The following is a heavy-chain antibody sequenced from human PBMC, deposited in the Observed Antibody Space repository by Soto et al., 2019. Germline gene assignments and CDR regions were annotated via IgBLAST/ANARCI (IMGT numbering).Heavy chain of an antibody. V-gene: IGHV4-34*01. Sequence: SETLSLTCAVYGGSFSGYYWSWIRQPPGKGLEWIGEINHSGSTNYNPSLKSRVTISVDTSKNQSSLKLSSVTAADTAVYYCARGFRYSRSAAFDYWGQGTLVTVSS. D-gene: IGHD6-13*01. J-gene: IGHJ4*02. CDR2: INHSGST. CDR1: GGSFSGYY. CDR3: ARGFRYSRSAAFDY.